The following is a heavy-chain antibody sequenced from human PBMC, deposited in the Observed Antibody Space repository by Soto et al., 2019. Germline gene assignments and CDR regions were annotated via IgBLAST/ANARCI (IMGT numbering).Heavy chain of an antibody. J-gene: IGHJ4*02. V-gene: IGHV3-30*18. CDR2: ISYDGSNK. CDR3: AKGTGAMVYVIFDY. Sequence: QVQLVESGGGVVQPGRSLRLSCAASGFTFSSYGMHWVRQAPGKGLEWVAVISYDGSNKYYADSVKGRFTISRDNSKNTLYLQMNSLRAEDTAVYYCAKGTGAMVYVIFDYWGQGTLVTVSS. CDR1: GFTFSSYG. D-gene: IGHD5-18*01.